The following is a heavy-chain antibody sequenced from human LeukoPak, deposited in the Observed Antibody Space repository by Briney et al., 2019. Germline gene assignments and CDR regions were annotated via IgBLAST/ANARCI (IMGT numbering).Heavy chain of an antibody. CDR2: ISYGGSNK. CDR1: GFTFSSYA. V-gene: IGHV3-30*04. CDR3: ARDELPLWFGELCPDY. J-gene: IGHJ4*02. D-gene: IGHD3-10*01. Sequence: GRSLRLSCAASGFTFSSYAMHWVRQAPGKGLEWVAVISYGGSNKHYADSVKGRFTISRDNSKNTLYLQMNSLRAEDTAVYYCARDELPLWFGELCPDYWGQGTLVTVSS.